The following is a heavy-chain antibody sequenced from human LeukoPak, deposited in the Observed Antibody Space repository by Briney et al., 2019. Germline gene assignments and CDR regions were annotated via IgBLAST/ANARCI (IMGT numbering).Heavy chain of an antibody. Sequence: SETLSLTCTVSGGSVSSGSYYWSWIRQPPGKGLEWVGYIYYSGSTNYNPSLKSRVTILVDTSKNQFSLKLSSVTAADTAVYYCASWSSTRYYYYGMDVWGKGTTVTVSS. J-gene: IGHJ6*04. D-gene: IGHD2-2*01. CDR2: IYYSGST. CDR1: GGSVSSGSYY. V-gene: IGHV4-61*01. CDR3: ASWSSTRYYYYGMDV.